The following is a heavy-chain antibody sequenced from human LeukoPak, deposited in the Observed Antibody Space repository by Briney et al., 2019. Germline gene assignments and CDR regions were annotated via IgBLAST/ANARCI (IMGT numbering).Heavy chain of an antibody. CDR2: ISSSGSTI. Sequence: GGSLRLSCAASGFTFSSYEMNRVRQAPGKGLEWVSYISSSGSTIYYADSVKGRFTISRDNAKNSLYLQMNSLRAEDTAVYYCARGVVVVAANDYWGQGTLVTVSS. V-gene: IGHV3-48*03. CDR3: ARGVVVVAANDY. CDR1: GFTFSSYE. D-gene: IGHD2-15*01. J-gene: IGHJ4*02.